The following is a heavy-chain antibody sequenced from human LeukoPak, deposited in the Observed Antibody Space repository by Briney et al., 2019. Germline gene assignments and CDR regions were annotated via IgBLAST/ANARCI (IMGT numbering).Heavy chain of an antibody. J-gene: IGHJ5*02. D-gene: IGHD3-10*01. CDR2: INHTGTT. Sequence: SETLSLTCTVSGGLFSGYYWTWIRQSPGKGLEWIGEINHTGTTNYNPSLKSRVAMSVQKSKNQVFLKVTSVTAADTGVYYCARGFLGFRRSDPGAKGILVTVSS. CDR1: GGLFSGYY. CDR3: ARGFLGFRRSDP. V-gene: IGHV4-34*01.